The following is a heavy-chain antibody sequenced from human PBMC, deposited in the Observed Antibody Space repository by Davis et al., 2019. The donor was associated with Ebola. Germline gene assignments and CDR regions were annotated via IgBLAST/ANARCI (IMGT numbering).Heavy chain of an antibody. CDR3: ATTTVVTPPYYGMDV. V-gene: IGHV1-2*06. Sequence: ASVKVSCKASGYTFTGYYMHWVRQAPGQGLEWMGRINPNSGGTNYAQKFQGRVTMTRDTSISTAYMELSRLRSDDTAVYYCATTTVVTPPYYGMDVWGQGTTVTVSS. CDR2: INPNSGGT. CDR1: GYTFTGYY. J-gene: IGHJ6*02. D-gene: IGHD4-23*01.